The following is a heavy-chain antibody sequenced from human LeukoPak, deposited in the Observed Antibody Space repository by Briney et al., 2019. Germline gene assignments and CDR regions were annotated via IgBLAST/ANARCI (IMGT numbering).Heavy chain of an antibody. CDR1: GFTFSSYE. CDR3: ARGLRKGVY. D-gene: IGHD1-14*01. J-gene: IGHJ4*02. CDR2: ISSSGTTI. V-gene: IGHV3-48*03. Sequence: SGGSLRLSCAASGFTFSSYELNWVRQAPGKGLEWISYISSSGTTIYYTDSVKGRFTISRDNAKNSLYLQMNSLRAEDTAVYYCARGLRKGVYWGQGTLVTVSP.